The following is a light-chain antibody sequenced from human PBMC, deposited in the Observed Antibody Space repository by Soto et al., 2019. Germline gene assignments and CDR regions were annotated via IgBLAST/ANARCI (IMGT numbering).Light chain of an antibody. CDR3: QQYGSSPLT. J-gene: IGKJ4*01. CDR1: QSVRSD. V-gene: IGKV3-20*01. Sequence: SPATLSVSQGERATLSWRASQSVRSDLAWYQHKAGQAPRVLIYAASSMETGIPDRFSGSGSGTDFTLTISRLAPEDFAVYYCQQYGSSPLTFGGGTKVDIK. CDR2: AAS.